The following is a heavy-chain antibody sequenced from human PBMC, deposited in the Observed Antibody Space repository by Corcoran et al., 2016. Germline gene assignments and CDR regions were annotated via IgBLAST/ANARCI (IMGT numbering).Heavy chain of an antibody. CDR2: IYHSGST. Sequence: QVQLQESGPGLVKPSETLSLTCTVSGYSISSGYYWGWIRQPPGKGLEWIGSIYHSGSTYYNPSLKSRVTISVDTSKNQFSLKLSSVTAADTAVYYCARDGGGPVAGITDWGQGTLVTVSS. J-gene: IGHJ4*02. V-gene: IGHV4-38-2*02. D-gene: IGHD6-19*01. CDR3: ARDGGGPVAGITD. CDR1: GYSISSGYY.